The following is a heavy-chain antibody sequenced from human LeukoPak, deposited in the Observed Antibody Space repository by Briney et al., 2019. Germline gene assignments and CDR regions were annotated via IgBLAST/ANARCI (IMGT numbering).Heavy chain of an antibody. V-gene: IGHV4-59*08. CDR3: ARHPYYYDSSGTPPYYYGMDV. CDR2: IYYSGST. D-gene: IGHD3-22*01. CDR1: GGSISSYY. Sequence: SETLSLTCTVSGGSISSYYWSWIRQPPGKGLEWIGYIYYSGSTNYNPSLKSRVTISVDTSKNQFSLKLSSVTAADTAVYYCARHPYYYDSSGTPPYYYGMDVWGQGTTVTVSS. J-gene: IGHJ6*02.